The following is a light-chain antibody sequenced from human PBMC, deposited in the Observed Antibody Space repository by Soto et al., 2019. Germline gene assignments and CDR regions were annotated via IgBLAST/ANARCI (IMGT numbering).Light chain of an antibody. CDR3: QHYNSYSEA. CDR1: QSVSSSH. J-gene: IGKJ1*01. Sequence: EIVLTQSPATLSLSPGERATLSCRASQSVSSSHLAWYQHKPGQAPRLLIYAASSRATGSPDRFSGSGSGTEFTLTISSLQPDDFATYYCQHYNSYSEAFGQGTKVDIK. CDR2: AAS. V-gene: IGKV3-20*01.